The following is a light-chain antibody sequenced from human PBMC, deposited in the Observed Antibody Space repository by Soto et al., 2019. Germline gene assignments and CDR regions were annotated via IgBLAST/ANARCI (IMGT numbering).Light chain of an antibody. CDR3: QQYGSSHTGT. CDR1: QSVSSSY. V-gene: IGKV3-20*01. CDR2: GAS. Sequence: EIVLTHSPGTLSLSPGARANPSCRAGQSVSSSYLAWYQQKPGQAPRLLIYGASSRATGIPDRFSGSGSGTDFTLTISRLETEDFAVYYCQQYGSSHTGTFGHGTKVDIK. J-gene: IGKJ1*01.